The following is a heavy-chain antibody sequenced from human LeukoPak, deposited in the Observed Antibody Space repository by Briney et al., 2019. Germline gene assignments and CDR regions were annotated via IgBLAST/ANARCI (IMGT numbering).Heavy chain of an antibody. D-gene: IGHD6-13*01. CDR1: GYTFTSYG. CDR3: ARGAKRSRYSSSWYWVKRFDY. CDR2: ISAYNGNT. Sequence: ASVKVSCTASGYTFTSYGISWVRQAPGQGLEWMGWISAYNGNTNYAQKLQGRVTMTTDTSTSTAYMELRSLRSDDTAVYYCARGAKRSRYSSSWYWVKRFDYWGQGTLVTVSS. V-gene: IGHV1-18*01. J-gene: IGHJ4*02.